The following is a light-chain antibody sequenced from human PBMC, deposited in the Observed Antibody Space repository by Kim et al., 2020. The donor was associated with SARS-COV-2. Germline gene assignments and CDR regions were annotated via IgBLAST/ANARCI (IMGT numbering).Light chain of an antibody. CDR3: SAWDRSLGAWV. Sequence: RTATVPCTGDTNNVGNQGAAWLQQHQGHPPKLLSYRDNNRPSGISERLSASRSGNTASLTITGLQPEDEADYYCSAWDRSLGAWVFGGGTKLTVL. V-gene: IGLV10-54*01. CDR2: RDN. CDR1: TNNVGNQG. J-gene: IGLJ3*02.